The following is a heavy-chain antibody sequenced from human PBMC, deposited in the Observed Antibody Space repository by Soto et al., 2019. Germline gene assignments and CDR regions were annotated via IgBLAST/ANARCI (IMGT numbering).Heavy chain of an antibody. Sequence: EVQLVESGGGLVKPGGSLRLSCAASGFTFSNAWMSWVRQAPGKGLEWVGRIKSKTDGGTTDYAAPVKGRFTISRDDSNNTLYLQMNRLKTEDTAVYYCTTSPRGHYGSGSYSVLTALEDFDYWGQGTLVTVSS. CDR3: TTSPRGHYGSGSYSVLTALEDFDY. CDR1: GFTFSNAW. CDR2: IKSKTDGGTT. D-gene: IGHD3-10*01. V-gene: IGHV3-15*01. J-gene: IGHJ4*02.